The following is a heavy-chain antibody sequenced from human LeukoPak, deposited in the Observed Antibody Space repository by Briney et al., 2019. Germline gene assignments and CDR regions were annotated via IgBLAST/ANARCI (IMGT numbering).Heavy chain of an antibody. CDR1: GGSISSGGYS. Sequence: TLSLTCAVSGGSISSGGYSWSWIRQPPGKGLEWIGYIYHSGSTYYNPSLKSRVTISVGRSKNQFSLKLRSVTAADTAVYYCAREDMITFGGVIVNWGQGTLVTVSS. CDR2: IYHSGST. V-gene: IGHV4-30-2*01. CDR3: AREDMITFGGVIVN. J-gene: IGHJ4*02. D-gene: IGHD3-16*02.